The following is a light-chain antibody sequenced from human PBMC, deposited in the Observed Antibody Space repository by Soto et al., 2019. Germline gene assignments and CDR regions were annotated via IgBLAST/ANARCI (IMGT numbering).Light chain of an antibody. CDR1: RGIDTY. CDR2: DAS. CDR3: QQRSRCPLT. V-gene: IGKV3-11*01. Sequence: EIVLTQSPATLSLSPGERATLSCRASRGIDTYLAWYQQKRGQAPRLLIYDASNRTTGIPARFSGGGSGTHFTLSISSLATDDFAVYYCQQRSRCPLTFGGGTKVEIK. J-gene: IGKJ4*01.